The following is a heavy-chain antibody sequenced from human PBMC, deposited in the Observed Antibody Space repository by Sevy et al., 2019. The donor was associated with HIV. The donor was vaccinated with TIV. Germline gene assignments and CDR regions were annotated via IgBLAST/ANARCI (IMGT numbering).Heavy chain of an antibody. CDR2: ISAYNGNT. CDR1: GYTFTSYG. CDR3: ARGAAADFVPFDAFDI. Sequence: ASVKVSCKASGYTFTSYGISWVRQAPGQGLEWMGWISAYNGNTNYAQKLQGRVTMTTDTSTSTAYMELRSLRSDDTAVYYCARGAAADFVPFDAFDIWGQGTMVTVSS. D-gene: IGHD6-13*01. J-gene: IGHJ3*02. V-gene: IGHV1-18*01.